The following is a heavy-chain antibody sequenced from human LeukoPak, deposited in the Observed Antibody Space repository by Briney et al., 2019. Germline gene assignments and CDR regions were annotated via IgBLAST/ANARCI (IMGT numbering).Heavy chain of an antibody. J-gene: IGHJ6*02. D-gene: IGHD6-25*01. CDR3: ARAVASGYYYYGMDV. V-gene: IGHV4-59*01. CDR2: IYYSGST. CDR1: GGSISSYY. Sequence: SETLSLTCTVSGGSISSYYWSWIRQPPGKGLECIGYIYYSGSTNYNPSLKSRVTISVDTSKNQFSLKLSSVTAADTAVYYCARAVASGYYYYGMDVWGQGTTVTVSS.